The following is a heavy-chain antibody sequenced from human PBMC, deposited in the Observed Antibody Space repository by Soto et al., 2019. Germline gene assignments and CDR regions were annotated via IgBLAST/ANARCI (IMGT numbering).Heavy chain of an antibody. D-gene: IGHD2-21*02. J-gene: IGHJ6*02. V-gene: IGHV3-49*03. Sequence: GGSLRLSCTTSGFTFGDYAMSWFRQAPGKGLEWVGVVRSKAYGGTTDYAASVKGRFTISRDNAKNSVSLQMNSLRDEDTAVYYCAREETAWPLAYGLDVWGQGTTVTVSS. CDR2: VRSKAYGGTT. CDR1: GFTFGDYA. CDR3: AREETAWPLAYGLDV.